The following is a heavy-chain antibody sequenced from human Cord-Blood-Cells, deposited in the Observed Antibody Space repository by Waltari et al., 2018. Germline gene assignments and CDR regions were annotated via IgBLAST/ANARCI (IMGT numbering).Heavy chain of an antibody. CDR3: AMNNRNDAFDI. V-gene: IGHV4-59*01. CDR2: IYYSGST. J-gene: IGHJ3*02. CDR1: GGSISSYY. D-gene: IGHD1-20*01. Sequence: QVQLQESGPGLVRPSETLSLTCTVSGGSISSYYWSWIRQPPGKGLEWIGYIYYSGSTNYNPSLKSRVTISVDTSKNQFSLKLSSVTAADTAVYYCAMNNRNDAFDIWGQGTMVTVSS.